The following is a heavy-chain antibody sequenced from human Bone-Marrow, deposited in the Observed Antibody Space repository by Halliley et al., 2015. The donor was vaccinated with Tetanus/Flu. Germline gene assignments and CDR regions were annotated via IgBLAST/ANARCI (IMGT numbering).Heavy chain of an antibody. V-gene: IGHV4-4*02. J-gene: IGHJ6*02. CDR1: GDSFSSDNW. CDR3: ARDQDYYDRSRHDEFGLAV. D-gene: IGHD3-22*01. Sequence: TLSLTCTVSGDSFSSDNWWSWVRQPPGKGLEWIGEVFDSDRGSANYNPSLKSPVTISVDKSNNQFSLRLTSVTAADTAVYYCARDQDYYDRSRHDEFGLAVWGPGTTVAVSS. CDR2: VFDSDRGSA.